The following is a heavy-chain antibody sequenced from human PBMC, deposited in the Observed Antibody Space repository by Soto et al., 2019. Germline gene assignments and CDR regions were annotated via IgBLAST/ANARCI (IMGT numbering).Heavy chain of an antibody. J-gene: IGHJ4*02. CDR3: AKGRESSSWFFDY. CDR2: IHHSGST. D-gene: IGHD6-13*01. Sequence: QVQLQESGPGLVKPSETLSLTCTVSGASITSYYWSWIRQPPGRGLEWIGYIHHSGSTNSNPPLKSRVTMSVDTCENQFSLKLTSVTAADTAVYYCAKGRESSSWFFDYWGQGVLVTVSS. V-gene: IGHV4-59*01. CDR1: GASITSYY.